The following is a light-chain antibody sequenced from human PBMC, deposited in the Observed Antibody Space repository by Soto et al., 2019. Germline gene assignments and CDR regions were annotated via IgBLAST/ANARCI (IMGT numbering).Light chain of an antibody. Sequence: EIVMTQSPATLSVSPGERATLSCRASQSVSSNLAWYQQKPGQAPRLLIYGASTRATGIPARFSGSGSGTEFTLTISSLQSEDFAVYYCQQYNNWPPARTFGQGTKVAIK. CDR3: QQYNNWPPART. CDR1: QSVSSN. CDR2: GAS. J-gene: IGKJ1*01. V-gene: IGKV3-15*01.